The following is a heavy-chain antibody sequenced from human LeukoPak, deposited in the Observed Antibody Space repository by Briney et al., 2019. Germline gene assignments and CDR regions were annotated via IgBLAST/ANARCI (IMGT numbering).Heavy chain of an antibody. Sequence: SETLSLTCAVSGGSISSGGYSWSWLRQPPGKGLEWIGYIYYSGSTNYNPSLKSRVTISVDTSKNQFSLKLSSVTAADTAVYYCARDSPRVRFDYWGQGTLVTVSS. J-gene: IGHJ4*02. CDR1: GGSISSGGYS. V-gene: IGHV4-61*08. D-gene: IGHD1-1*01. CDR3: ARDSPRVRFDY. CDR2: IYYSGST.